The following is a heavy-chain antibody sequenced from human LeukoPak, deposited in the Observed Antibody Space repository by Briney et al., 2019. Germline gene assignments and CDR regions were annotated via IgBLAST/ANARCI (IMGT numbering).Heavy chain of an antibody. CDR2: ISATGNYI. D-gene: IGHD5-18*01. J-gene: IGHJ4*02. Sequence: GGSLRLSCAASGFIFSSYSMNWVRQAPGKGLEWVSSISATGNYIYYADSVKGRFTISRDNAKNSLYLQMNSLRAEDTAVYYCARDRSGYTFDDWGQGTLVTVSS. CDR1: GFIFSSYS. CDR3: ARDRSGYTFDD. V-gene: IGHV3-21*01.